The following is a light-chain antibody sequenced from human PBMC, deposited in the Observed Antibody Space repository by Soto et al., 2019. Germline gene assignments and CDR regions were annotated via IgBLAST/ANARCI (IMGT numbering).Light chain of an antibody. CDR1: SSNIGAGYV. Sequence: QSVLTQPPSASGAPGQRVTISCTGSSSNIGAGYVYWYQQLPGTAPKLLIYGNSNRPSGVPDRFSGSKSGTSASLAITGLQAEDEADYYCQSYDSSLSGSVFGGGTKVTVL. V-gene: IGLV1-40*01. CDR2: GNS. CDR3: QSYDSSLSGSV. J-gene: IGLJ3*02.